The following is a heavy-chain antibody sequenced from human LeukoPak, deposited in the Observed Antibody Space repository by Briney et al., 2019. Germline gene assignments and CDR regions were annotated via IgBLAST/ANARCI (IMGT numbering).Heavy chain of an antibody. J-gene: IGHJ4*02. V-gene: IGHV3-30*18. CDR2: ISYDGSNK. Sequence: GGSLRLSCAASGFTFSSYGMHWVRQAPGKGLEWVAVISYDGSNKYYADSVKGRFTISRDNSKNTLYLQMNSLRAEDTAVYYCAKDVGSYSYGYWGIDCWGQGTLVTVSS. CDR1: GFTFSSYG. D-gene: IGHD5-18*01. CDR3: AKDVGSYSYGYWGIDC.